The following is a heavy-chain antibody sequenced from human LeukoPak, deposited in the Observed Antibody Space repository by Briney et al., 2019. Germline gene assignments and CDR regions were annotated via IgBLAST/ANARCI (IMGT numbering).Heavy chain of an antibody. CDR1: GYKFTDYW. CDR2: IYPGDSDT. CDR3: ARQRFTTRAYAGNWFDP. Sequence: GESLKISCVASGYKFTDYWIGWVRQMPGKGLEWMVMIYPGDSDTRYSPSFQGQVTISADNSINTAYLQWSSLKASDTAMYYCARQRFTTRAYAGNWFDPWGQGTLVTVSS. V-gene: IGHV5-51*01. D-gene: IGHD3-16*01. J-gene: IGHJ5*02.